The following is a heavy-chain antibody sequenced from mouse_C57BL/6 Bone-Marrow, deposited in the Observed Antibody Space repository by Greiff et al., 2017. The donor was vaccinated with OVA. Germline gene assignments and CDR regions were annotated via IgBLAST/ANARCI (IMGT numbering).Heavy chain of an antibody. V-gene: IGHV5-17*01. CDR3: AGTYYSNYVWCFDV. CDR1: GFTFSDYG. J-gene: IGHJ1*03. D-gene: IGHD2-5*01. CDR2: ISSGSSTI. Sequence: EVKLVESGGGLVKPGGSLKLSCAASGFTFSDYGMHWVRQAPEKGLEWVAYISSGSSTIYYADTVKGRFTISRDNAKNTLFLQMTSLRSEDTAMYYCAGTYYSNYVWCFDVWGTETTVTVSS.